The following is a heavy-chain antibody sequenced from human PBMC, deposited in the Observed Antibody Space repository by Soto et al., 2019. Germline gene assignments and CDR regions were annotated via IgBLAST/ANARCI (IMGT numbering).Heavy chain of an antibody. Sequence: PGESLRLSCAASGFTFSSYSMNWVRQAPGKGLEWVSSISSSSSYIYYADSVKGRVTITRETAKDSLNLQMNSLGADDTAVYYCARNRYYDRSGKPIGFDTWGQGTMVTVSS. CDR3: ARNRYYDRSGKPIGFDT. CDR1: GFTFSSYS. J-gene: IGHJ3*02. D-gene: IGHD3-22*01. V-gene: IGHV3-21*01. CDR2: ISSSSSYI.